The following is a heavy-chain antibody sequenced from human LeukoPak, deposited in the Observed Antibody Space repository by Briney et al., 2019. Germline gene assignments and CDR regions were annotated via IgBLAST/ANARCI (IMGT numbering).Heavy chain of an antibody. CDR2: IWYDGSNK. CDR3: AKDHSSSSGWFDP. D-gene: IGHD6-6*01. CDR1: GFTFSSYG. J-gene: IGHJ5*02. Sequence: GGSLRLSCAASGFTFSSYGMHWVRQAPGKGLEWVAVIWYDGSNKYYADSVKGRFTISRDNSKNTLYLQVNSLRAEDTAVYYCAKDHSSSSGWFDPWGQGTLVTVSS. V-gene: IGHV3-33*06.